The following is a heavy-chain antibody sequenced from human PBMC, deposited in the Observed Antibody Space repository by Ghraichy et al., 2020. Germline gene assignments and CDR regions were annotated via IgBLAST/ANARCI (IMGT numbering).Heavy chain of an antibody. CDR3: VRHRCSAWLRGRDAFDT. Sequence: GESLRLSCAASGFTLSSFWMSWVRQAPGKGLEWVANIKQDGSAKYYVDSVKGRFTISRDNAKNSVDLQMNRLRVEDTADYYCVRHRCSAWLRGRDAFDTWRLGTMVSVSS. CDR1: GFTLSSFW. V-gene: IGHV3-7*03. J-gene: IGHJ3*02. CDR2: IKQDGSAK. D-gene: IGHD6-19*01.